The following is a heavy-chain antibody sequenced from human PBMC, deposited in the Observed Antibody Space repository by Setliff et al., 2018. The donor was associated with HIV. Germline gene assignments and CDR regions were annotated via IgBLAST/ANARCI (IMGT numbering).Heavy chain of an antibody. Sequence: PGGSLRLSCSASGFTFDDYGMSWVRQAPGKGLEWVSGISSSSSYTNYADSVKGRFTISRDNAKNSLYLQMNSLRAEDTAVYYCARASYYYDSSGWVDYWGQGTLVTVSS. CDR3: ARASYYYDSSGWVDY. D-gene: IGHD3-22*01. CDR1: GFTFDDYG. J-gene: IGHJ4*02. V-gene: IGHV3-11*03. CDR2: ISSSSSYT.